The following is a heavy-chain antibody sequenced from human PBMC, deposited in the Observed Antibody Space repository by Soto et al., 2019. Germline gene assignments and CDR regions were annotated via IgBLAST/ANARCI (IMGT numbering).Heavy chain of an antibody. V-gene: IGHV4-31*03. CDR3: ARDCRITMVRERNLYYYYDGMDV. D-gene: IGHD3-10*01. CDR2: IYYSGST. Sequence: QVQLQESGPGLVKPSQTLSLTCTVSGGSISSGGYYWSWIRQHPGKGLEWIGYIYYSGSTYYNPSLKSRVTISVDTSKNQFPLKLSSVTAADTAVYYCARDCRITMVRERNLYYYYDGMDVWGQGSTVTVSS. CDR1: GGSISSGGYY. J-gene: IGHJ6*02.